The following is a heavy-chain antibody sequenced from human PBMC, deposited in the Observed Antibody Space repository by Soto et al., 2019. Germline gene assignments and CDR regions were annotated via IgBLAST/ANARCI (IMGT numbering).Heavy chain of an antibody. CDR2: IFYSGST. J-gene: IGHJ5*01. D-gene: IGHD3-10*01. CDR3: ASRIGEPVLIFDS. Sequence: QVQLQESGPGLVKPSETLSLTCTVSGGSISSYYWSWIRQPPGKGLEWIGFIFYSGSTSNNPSLKSLVTISIDTSDYQFSLKLSSVTAADTAVYYCASRIGEPVLIFDSWGQGTLVAVSS. CDR1: GGSISSYY. V-gene: IGHV4-59*01.